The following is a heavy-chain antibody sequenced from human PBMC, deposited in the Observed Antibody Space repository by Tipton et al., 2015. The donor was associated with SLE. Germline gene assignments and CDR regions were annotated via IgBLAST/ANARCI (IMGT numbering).Heavy chain of an antibody. CDR3: AKSSTTSCFSSFDS. CDR1: RFTFDDYA. Sequence: SLRLSCAASRFTFDDYAMHWVRQAPGKGLEWVSGISWNSGNIVYADSVKGRFTISRDNAKNSLYLQMNSLRPEDTALYYCAKSSTTSCFSSFDSWGQGALVTVSS. J-gene: IGHJ5*01. CDR2: ISWNSGNI. D-gene: IGHD2-2*01. V-gene: IGHV3-9*01.